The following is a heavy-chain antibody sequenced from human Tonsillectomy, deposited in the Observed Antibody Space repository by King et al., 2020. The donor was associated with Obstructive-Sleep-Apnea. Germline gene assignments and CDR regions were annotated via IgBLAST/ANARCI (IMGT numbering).Heavy chain of an antibody. CDR2: IYYSGST. J-gene: IGHJ4*02. CDR1: GGSISSSSYY. CDR3: ARPASRFGETAGD. D-gene: IGHD3-10*01. V-gene: IGHV4-39*01. Sequence: QLQESGPGLVKPSETLSLTCTVSGGSISSSSYYWGWIRQPPGQGLEWIGTIYYSGSTYNNPSLKSRVTISADTSKNQFSLKLSSVTAADTAVYYCARPASRFGETAGDWGQGTLVTVSS.